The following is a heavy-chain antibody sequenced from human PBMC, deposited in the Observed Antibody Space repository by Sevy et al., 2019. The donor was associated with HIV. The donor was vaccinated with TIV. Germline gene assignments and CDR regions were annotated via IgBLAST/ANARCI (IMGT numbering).Heavy chain of an antibody. D-gene: IGHD2-8*01. J-gene: IGHJ4*02. Sequence: GGSLRLSCAASGFTFSSYGMHWDRQAPGKGLEWVAVIWYDGSNKYYADSVKGGFTISRDNSKNTLYLQMNSRRAEDTAGYYCARDNEVPFDYWGQGTLVTVSS. CDR2: IWYDGSNK. V-gene: IGHV3-33*01. CDR3: ARDNEVPFDY. CDR1: GFTFSSYG.